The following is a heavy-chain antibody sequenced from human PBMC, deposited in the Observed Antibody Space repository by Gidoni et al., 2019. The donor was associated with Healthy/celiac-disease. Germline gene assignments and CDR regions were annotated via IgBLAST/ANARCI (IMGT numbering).Heavy chain of an antibody. D-gene: IGHD6-19*01. J-gene: IGHJ3*02. Sequence: LEWVAVIWYDGSNKYYADSVKGRFTISRDNSKNTLYLQMNSLRAEDTAVYYCARVDRSGWYLAFDIWGQGTMVTVSS. V-gene: IGHV3-33*01. CDR3: ARVDRSGWYLAFDI. CDR2: IWYDGSNK.